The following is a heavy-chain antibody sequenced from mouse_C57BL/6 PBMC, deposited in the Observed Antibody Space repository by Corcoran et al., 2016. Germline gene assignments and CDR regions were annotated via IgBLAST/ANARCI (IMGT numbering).Heavy chain of an antibody. CDR2: INPYNGGT. CDR3: ARRDYDIYYAMDY. V-gene: IGHV1-19*01. D-gene: IGHD2-4*01. Sequence: EVQLQQSGPVLVKPGASVKMSCKASGYTFTDYYMNWVKQSHGKSLEWIGVINPYNGGTSYNQKFKGKATLTVDKSSSTAYMELNSLTSVDSAVYYCARRDYDIYYAMDYWGQGTSVTVSS. CDR1: GYTFTDYY. J-gene: IGHJ4*01.